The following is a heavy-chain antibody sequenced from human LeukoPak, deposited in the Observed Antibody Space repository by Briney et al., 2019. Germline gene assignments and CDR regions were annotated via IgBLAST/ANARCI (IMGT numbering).Heavy chain of an antibody. V-gene: IGHV1-2*02. Sequence: GASVKVSCKASGYTFTGYYMHWVRQAPGQGLEWMGWINPNSGGTNYAQKFQGRVTMTRDTSISTAYMELSRLRSDDTAVYYCARDGVGATTYFVSWGQGTLVTVSS. D-gene: IGHD1-26*01. J-gene: IGHJ4*02. CDR1: GYTFTGYY. CDR3: ARDGVGATTYFVS. CDR2: INPNSGGT.